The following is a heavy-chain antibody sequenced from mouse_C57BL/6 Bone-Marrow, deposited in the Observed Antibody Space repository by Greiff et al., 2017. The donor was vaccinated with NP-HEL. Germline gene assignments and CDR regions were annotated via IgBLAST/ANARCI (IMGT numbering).Heavy chain of an antibody. V-gene: IGHV3-8*01. CDR3: ARSPLWLRRNYYAMDY. CDR2: ISYSGST. CDR1: GYSITSDY. J-gene: IGHJ4*01. Sequence: DVMLVESGPGLAKPSQTLSLPCSVTGYSITSDYWNWIRKFPGNKLEYMGYISYSGSTYYNPSLKSRISITRDTSKNQYYLQLNSVTTEDTATYYCARSPLWLRRNYYAMDYWGQGTSVTVSS. D-gene: IGHD2-2*01.